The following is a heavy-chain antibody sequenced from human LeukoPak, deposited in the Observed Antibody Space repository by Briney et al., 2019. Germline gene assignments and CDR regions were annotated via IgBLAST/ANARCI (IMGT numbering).Heavy chain of an antibody. J-gene: IGHJ4*02. V-gene: IGHV3-21*01. D-gene: IGHD3-10*01. CDR2: ISSSSSYI. CDR3: ARDKGYGSGNFWSVDY. Sequence: GGSLRLSCAASGFTFSSYSMNWVRQAPGKGLEWVSSISSSSSYIYYADSVKGRFTISRDNAKNSLYLQMNSLRAEDTAVYYCARDKGYGSGNFWSVDYWGQGTLVTASS. CDR1: GFTFSSYS.